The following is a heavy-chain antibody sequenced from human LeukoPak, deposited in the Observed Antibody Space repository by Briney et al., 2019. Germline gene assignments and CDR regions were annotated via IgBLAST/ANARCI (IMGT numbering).Heavy chain of an antibody. CDR2: ISSGNGKG. J-gene: IGHJ6*03. CDR1: GFTFSTYT. D-gene: IGHD3-10*01. Sequence: GGSLRLSCAASGFTFSTYTMNWVRQAPGKGLEWVSSISSGNGKGFYADSVKGRFTISRDNAKKSLDLQMNSLRAEDTAIYYCARNYDLGKWRYYYYMDVWGKGTTVIISS. V-gene: IGHV3-21*01. CDR3: ARNYDLGKWRYYYYMDV.